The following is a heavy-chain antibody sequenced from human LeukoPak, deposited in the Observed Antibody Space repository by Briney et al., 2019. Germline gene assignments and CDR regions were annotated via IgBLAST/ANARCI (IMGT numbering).Heavy chain of an antibody. Sequence: PGRSLRLSSTASGFTFSSYGMHWVRQAPGKGLEWVAVIWYDGSNKYYADSVKGRFTISRDNSKNTLYLQMNSLRAEDTAVYYCARGTANSGAVDYWGQGTLVTVSS. V-gene: IGHV3-33*01. CDR2: IWYDGSNK. J-gene: IGHJ4*02. CDR1: GFTFSSYG. D-gene: IGHD2-15*01. CDR3: ARGTANSGAVDY.